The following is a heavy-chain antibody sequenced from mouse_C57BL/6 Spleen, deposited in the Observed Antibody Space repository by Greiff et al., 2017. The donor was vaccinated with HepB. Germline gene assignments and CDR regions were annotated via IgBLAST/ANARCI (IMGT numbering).Heavy chain of an antibody. D-gene: IGHD1-1*01. CDR3: ARRDYGSSYWYFDV. CDR1: GYTFTSYW. Sequence: VQLQQPGAELVKPGASVKMSCKASGYTFTSYWITWVKQRPGQGLEWIGDIYPGSGSTNYNKKFKSKATLTVDTSSSTAYMQLSSLTSEDSAVYYCARRDYGSSYWYFDVWGTGTTVTVSS. J-gene: IGHJ1*03. CDR2: IYPGSGST. V-gene: IGHV1-55*01.